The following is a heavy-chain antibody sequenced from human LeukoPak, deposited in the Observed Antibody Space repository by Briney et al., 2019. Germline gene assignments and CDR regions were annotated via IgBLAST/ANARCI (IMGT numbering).Heavy chain of an antibody. V-gene: IGHV3-7*01. Sequence: GGSLRLSCIASGFTFRRYWMSWVRQAPGKGLEWVANINEDGNKKYYVDSVKGRFTISRDNAKNSLYLQMNSLRAKDTAVYYCARGCTTSSCYDYWGQGTLVTVSS. CDR1: GFTFRRYW. D-gene: IGHD2-2*01. J-gene: IGHJ4*02. CDR3: ARGCTTSSCYDY. CDR2: INEDGNKK.